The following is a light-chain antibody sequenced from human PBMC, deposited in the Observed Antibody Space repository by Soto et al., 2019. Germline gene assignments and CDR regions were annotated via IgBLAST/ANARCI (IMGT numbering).Light chain of an antibody. J-gene: IGKJ5*01. CDR3: QQVNSYPIT. CDR1: QAIISW. CDR2: IAS. Sequence: DIQMTPSPSTLSASVGDRVTITCRASQAIISWLAWYQQKTGKAPNLLIYIASTLQSGVPSRFSGSYSGTEFTLTITSLQPEDFATYYCQQVNSYPITFGQGTRLEIK. V-gene: IGKV1-9*01.